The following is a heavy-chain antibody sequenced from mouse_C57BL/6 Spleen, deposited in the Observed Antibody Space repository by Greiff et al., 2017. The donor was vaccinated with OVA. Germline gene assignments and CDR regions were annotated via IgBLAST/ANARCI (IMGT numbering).Heavy chain of an antibody. CDR3: ARGPYYSNYDAMDY. J-gene: IGHJ4*01. V-gene: IGHV1-54*01. CDR1: GYAFTNYL. Sequence: QVQLQQSGAELVRPGTSVKVSCKASGYAFTNYLIEWVKQRPGQGLEWIGVINPGSGGTNYNEKFKGKATLTADKSSSTAYMQLSSLTSEDSAVYVCARGPYYSNYDAMDYWGQGTSVTVSS. CDR2: INPGSGGT. D-gene: IGHD2-5*01.